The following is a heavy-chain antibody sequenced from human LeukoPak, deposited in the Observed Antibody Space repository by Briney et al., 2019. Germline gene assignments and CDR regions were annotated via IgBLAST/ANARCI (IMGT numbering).Heavy chain of an antibody. CDR2: ISGSDSSI. V-gene: IGHV3-23*01. CDR3: AKVSPPSLWFGELNDY. J-gene: IGHJ4*02. Sequence: PGGSLRLSCAASGFTFSSYAMSWVRQPPGKGLEWVSSISGSDSSIYYADSVKGRFTIFRDNSKNTLYLQMSSLRAEDTAVYFCAKVSPPSLWFGELNDYWGQGTLVTVSS. CDR1: GFTFSSYA. D-gene: IGHD3-10*01.